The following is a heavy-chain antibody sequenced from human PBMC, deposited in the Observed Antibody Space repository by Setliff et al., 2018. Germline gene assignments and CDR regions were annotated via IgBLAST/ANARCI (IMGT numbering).Heavy chain of an antibody. CDR1: GYTFTGYY. D-gene: IGHD3-16*01. V-gene: IGHV1-2*06. CDR2: INPNSGGT. Sequence: ASVKVSCKASGYTFTGYYMHWVRQAPGQGLEWMGRINPNSGGTNYAQKFQGRVTMTRDTSISTAYMELSRLRFEDTAVYYCARERAGGRGFTFGAIYYYYGMDVWGQGTTVTVSS. J-gene: IGHJ6*02. CDR3: ARERAGGRGFTFGAIYYYYGMDV.